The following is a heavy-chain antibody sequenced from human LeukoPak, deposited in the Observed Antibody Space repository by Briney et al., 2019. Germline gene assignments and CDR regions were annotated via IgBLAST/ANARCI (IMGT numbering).Heavy chain of an antibody. V-gene: IGHV1-8*01. D-gene: IGHD3-3*01. CDR2: MNPNSGNT. Sequence: ASVKVSCKASGYSFTNYDINWVRQATGQGLEWMGWMNPNSGNTAYAQKFQGRVTMTRNTSISTAYMELSSLKSEDTAVYYCAKDRSDYDFPWPFDYWGQGTLVTVSS. CDR3: AKDRSDYDFPWPFDY. J-gene: IGHJ4*02. CDR1: GYSFTNYD.